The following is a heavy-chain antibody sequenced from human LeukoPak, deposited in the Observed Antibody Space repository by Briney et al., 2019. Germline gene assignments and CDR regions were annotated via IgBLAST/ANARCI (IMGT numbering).Heavy chain of an antibody. CDR1: GGSISSSSYY. CDR2: IYYSGST. J-gene: IGHJ4*02. V-gene: IGHV4-39*07. CDR3: ARVVTTGSGWYNFDN. D-gene: IGHD6-13*01. Sequence: SETLSLTCTVSGGSISSSSYYWGWIRQPPGKGLEWIGSIYYSGSTYYNPSLKSRVTISVDTSKNQFSLKLSSVTAEDTAVYYCARVVTTGSGWYNFDNWGQGTLVTVSS.